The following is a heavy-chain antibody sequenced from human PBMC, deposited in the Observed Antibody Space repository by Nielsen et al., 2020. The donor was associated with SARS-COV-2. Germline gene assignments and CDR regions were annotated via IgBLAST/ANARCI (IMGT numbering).Heavy chain of an antibody. V-gene: IGHV4-30-4*01. D-gene: IGHD4-17*01. CDR1: GDSISGSDYY. CDR2: IYYSGYT. Sequence: SETLSLTCSVSGDSISGSDYYWTWIRQPPGKGLEWIGYIYYSGYTSYNPSLKSRVTISVDTSENQFSPELRSVTAADTAVYYCARDAYGDPSFYSYGLDVWGQGTTVAVSS. CDR3: ARDAYGDPSFYSYGLDV. J-gene: IGHJ6*02.